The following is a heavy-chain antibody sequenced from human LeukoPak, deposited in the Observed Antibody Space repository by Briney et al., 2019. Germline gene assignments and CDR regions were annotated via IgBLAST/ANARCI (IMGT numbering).Heavy chain of an antibody. CDR1: GFTFSSYG. Sequence: GGSLRLSCAASGFTFSSYGMHWVRQAPGKGLEWVAVISYDGSNKYYADSVKGRFTISRDNSKNTLYLQMNSLRAEDTAVYYCAKEYCSSTSCYGGMDVWAKGPRSPSP. V-gene: IGHV3-30*18. J-gene: IGHJ6*02. CDR2: ISYDGSNK. CDR3: AKEYCSSTSCYGGMDV. D-gene: IGHD2-2*01.